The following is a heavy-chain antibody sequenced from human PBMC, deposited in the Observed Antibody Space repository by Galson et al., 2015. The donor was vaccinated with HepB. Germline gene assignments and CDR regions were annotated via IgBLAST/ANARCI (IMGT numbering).Heavy chain of an antibody. Sequence: LRLSCAASGFTFSGYSMNWVRQAPGKGLEWVSSISGDSRYIYYADSVKGRFTMSRDNAKNSVFLQMNSLRAEDTAVYCCATSPGDHWSGHNYYFDYWGQGTLVTVSS. V-gene: IGHV3-21*01. CDR2: ISGDSRYI. J-gene: IGHJ4*02. CDR3: ATSPGDHWSGHNYYFDY. D-gene: IGHD3-3*01. CDR1: GFTFSGYS.